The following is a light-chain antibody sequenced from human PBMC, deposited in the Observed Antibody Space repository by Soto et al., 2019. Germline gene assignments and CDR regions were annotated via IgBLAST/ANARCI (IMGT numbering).Light chain of an antibody. V-gene: IGLV3-9*01. Sequence: SYELTQPLSVSVALGQTATITCGANNIGSKNVHWYQQKPGQAPVLVIYRDNHRPSGIPERFSGSNSGNTATLTIRRAQAGDEADYYCQLWDGGTDVVFGGGTKVTVL. J-gene: IGLJ2*01. CDR2: RDN. CDR3: QLWDGGTDVV. CDR1: NIGSKN.